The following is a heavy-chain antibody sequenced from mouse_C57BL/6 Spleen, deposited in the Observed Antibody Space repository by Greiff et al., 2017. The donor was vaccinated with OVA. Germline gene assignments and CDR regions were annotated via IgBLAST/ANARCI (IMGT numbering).Heavy chain of an antibody. CDR3: ARWDTTVYFDV. CDR2: IDPSSGGT. J-gene: IGHJ1*03. D-gene: IGHD1-1*01. CDR1: GYTFTSYW. V-gene: IGHV1-72*01. Sequence: VQLQQPGAELVKPGASVKLSCKASGYTFTSYWMHWVKQRPGRGLEWIGRIDPSSGGTKYNEKFKSKATLTVDKPSSTAYMQSSSLTSEDAAVYYSARWDTTVYFDVWGTGTTVTVSS.